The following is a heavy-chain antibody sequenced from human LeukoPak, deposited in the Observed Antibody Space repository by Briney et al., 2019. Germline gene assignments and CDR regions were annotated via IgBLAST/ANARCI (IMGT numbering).Heavy chain of an antibody. CDR3: ARHKGFSSAWYADY. J-gene: IGHJ4*02. CDR1: GYSFTNYW. V-gene: IGHV5-51*01. CDR2: TYPADSDT. D-gene: IGHD6-19*01. Sequence: GESLQISCKASGYSFTNYWIGWVRQMPGKGLEWMGITYPADSDTRYSQSFQGQVTISADKSIDTAYLQWSSLKASDTAIYYCARHKGFSSAWYADYWGQGTLVTVAS.